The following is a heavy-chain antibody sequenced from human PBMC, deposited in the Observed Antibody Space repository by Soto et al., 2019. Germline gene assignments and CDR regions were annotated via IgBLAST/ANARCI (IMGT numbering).Heavy chain of an antibody. V-gene: IGHV3-23*01. CDR2: ITATGDRT. Sequence: GGSLRLSCADPGFRFSSYSMSWVRQTPGKGLEWVAAITATGDRTYYADSVTGRFTISRDNSKKTHYLQMTSLRAEDTAMYYCATMNGYFEYWGQGTPVTVSS. D-gene: IGHD3-22*01. CDR1: GFRFSSYS. J-gene: IGHJ4*02. CDR3: ATMNGYFEY.